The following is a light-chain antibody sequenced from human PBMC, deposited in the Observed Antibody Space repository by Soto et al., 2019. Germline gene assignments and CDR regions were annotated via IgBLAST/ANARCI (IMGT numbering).Light chain of an antibody. CDR3: QQRSNWPPGLT. Sequence: DIHMTQSPSTLSASIGDRVTITCLAIQSINKWLAWHQQKPGKAPKLLIYDASSLQSGVPPRFSGSGSGTDFTLTISSLEPEDFAVYYCQQRSNWPPGLTFGQGTRLEIK. CDR2: DAS. CDR1: QSINKW. J-gene: IGKJ5*01. V-gene: IGKV1-5*01.